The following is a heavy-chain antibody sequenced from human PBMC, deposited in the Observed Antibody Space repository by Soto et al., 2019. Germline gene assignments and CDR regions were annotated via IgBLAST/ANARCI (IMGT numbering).Heavy chain of an antibody. CDR1: GYTFTSYD. D-gene: IGHD3-16*01. J-gene: IGHJ2*01. CDR2: MNPNSGNT. Sequence: QVQLVQSGAEVKKPGASVKVSCKASGYTFTSYDINWVRQATGQGLERMGWMNPNSGNTGYAQKFQGRVTMTRNTSISTAYMELSSLRSEDTAVYYCAREITAYWYFDLWGRGTLVTVSS. CDR3: AREITAYWYFDL. V-gene: IGHV1-8*01.